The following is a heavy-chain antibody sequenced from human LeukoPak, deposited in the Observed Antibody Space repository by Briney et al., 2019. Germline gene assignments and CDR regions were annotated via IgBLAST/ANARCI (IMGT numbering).Heavy chain of an antibody. Sequence: PSETLSLTCTVSGGSISSYYWSWIRQPPGKGLEWIGYIYYSGSTNYNPSLKSRVTISVDTSKNQFSLKLSSVTAADTAVYYCARDIEYYDFWSGYTTGRHFDYWGQGTLVTVSS. V-gene: IGHV4-59*01. D-gene: IGHD3-3*01. CDR3: ARDIEYYDFWSGYTTGRHFDY. J-gene: IGHJ4*02. CDR2: IYYSGST. CDR1: GGSISSYY.